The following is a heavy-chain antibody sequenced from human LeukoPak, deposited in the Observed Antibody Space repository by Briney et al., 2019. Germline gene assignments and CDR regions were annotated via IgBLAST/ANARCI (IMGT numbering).Heavy chain of an antibody. Sequence: GGTLCLSCAASGFTFGSYGRSWFRQPPGKGLEWVSFITPNADRTSYADSVEGRFTISRDNPRNTLYMQMNSLRDEDTALYYCAIMHGYYDGSGYWVQWGQGTLVTVSS. D-gene: IGHD3-22*01. CDR2: ITPNADRT. CDR3: AIMHGYYDGSGYWVQ. V-gene: IGHV3-23*01. J-gene: IGHJ1*01. CDR1: GFTFGSYG.